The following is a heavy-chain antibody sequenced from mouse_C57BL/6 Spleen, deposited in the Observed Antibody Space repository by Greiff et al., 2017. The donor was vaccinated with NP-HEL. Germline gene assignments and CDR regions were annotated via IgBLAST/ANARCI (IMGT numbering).Heavy chain of an antibody. CDR2: IYPGSGST. Sequence: QVQLQQSGAELVKPGASVKMSCKASGYTFTSYWITWVKQRPGQGLEWIGDIYPGSGSTNYNEKFKSKATLTVDTSSSTAYMQLSSLTSEDSAVYYCARNLYDYDTWFAYWGRGTLVTVSA. D-gene: IGHD2-4*01. CDR3: ARNLYDYDTWFAY. V-gene: IGHV1-55*01. J-gene: IGHJ3*01. CDR1: GYTFTSYW.